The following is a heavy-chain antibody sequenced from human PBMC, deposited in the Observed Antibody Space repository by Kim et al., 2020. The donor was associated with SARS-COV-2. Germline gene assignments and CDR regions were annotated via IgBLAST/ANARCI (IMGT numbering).Heavy chain of an antibody. V-gene: IGHV3-21*01. CDR2: ISSSSSYI. CDR1: GFTFSSYS. CDR3: ARNYGDYYYYGMDV. J-gene: IGHJ6*02. Sequence: GGSLRLSCAASGFTFSSYSMNWVRQAPGKALEWVSSISSSSSYIYYADSVKGRFTISRDNAKISLYLQMNSLRAEDTAVYYCARNYGDYYYYGMDVWGQGTTVTVSS. D-gene: IGHD4-17*01.